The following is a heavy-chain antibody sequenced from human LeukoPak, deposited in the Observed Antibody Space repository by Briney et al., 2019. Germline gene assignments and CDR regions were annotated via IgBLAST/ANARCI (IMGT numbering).Heavy chain of an antibody. V-gene: IGHV1-2*02. CDR3: ARSGFSTGFYMDF. Sequence: ASVKVSYKASGYTFTDYYIHWLRQAPGQGLEWMGWIDPPSGATNYAQKFQDTVTMTRDRSIGTAYMEVRRLKSDDTAVYYCARSGFSTGFYMDFWGQGTLVPVSS. CDR1: GYTFTDYY. CDR2: IDPPSGAT. J-gene: IGHJ4*02. D-gene: IGHD6-19*01.